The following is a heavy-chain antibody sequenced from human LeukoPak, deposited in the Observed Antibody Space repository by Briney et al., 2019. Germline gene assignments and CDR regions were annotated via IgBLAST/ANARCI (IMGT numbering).Heavy chain of an antibody. CDR3: ARGGRSGYSGYDFSDY. J-gene: IGHJ4*02. V-gene: IGHV4-34*01. Sequence: GSLRLSCAASGFTFSSYGMSWVRQAPGKGLEWIGEINHSGSTNYNPSLKSRVTISVDTSKNQFSLKLSSVTAADTAVYYCARGGRSGYSGYDFSDYWGQGTLVTVSS. CDR2: INHSGST. CDR1: GFTFSSYG. D-gene: IGHD5-12*01.